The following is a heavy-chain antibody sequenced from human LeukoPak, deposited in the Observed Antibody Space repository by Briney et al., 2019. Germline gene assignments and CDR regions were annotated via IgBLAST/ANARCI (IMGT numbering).Heavy chain of an antibody. D-gene: IGHD3-10*01. J-gene: IGHJ6*02. CDR2: IRYDGSNK. Sequence: GGSLRLSCAASGFTFSSYGMHWVRQAPGKGLEWVAFIRYDGSNKYYADSVKGRFTISRDNSKNTLYLQMNSLRAEDTAVYYCARVLFGELGGFYYYYYGMDVWGQGTTVTVSS. CDR1: GFTFSSYG. V-gene: IGHV3-30*02. CDR3: ARVLFGELGGFYYYYYGMDV.